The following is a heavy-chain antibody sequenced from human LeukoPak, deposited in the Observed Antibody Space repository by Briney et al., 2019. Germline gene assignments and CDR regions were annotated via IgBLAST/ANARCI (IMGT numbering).Heavy chain of an antibody. J-gene: IGHJ4*02. Sequence: PGGSLGLFCGASGFNFSTYAMSWVRQAPGQGLEWVSSNGDGGSTYYAESVKGRFTVSRDNSKNTLYLQMDSLRAEDTAVYYCAKRPDCSTTNCFRFEYWGQGTLVTVSS. D-gene: IGHD2-2*01. CDR3: AKRPDCSTTNCFRFEY. CDR2: NGDGGST. CDR1: GFNFSTYA. V-gene: IGHV3-23*01.